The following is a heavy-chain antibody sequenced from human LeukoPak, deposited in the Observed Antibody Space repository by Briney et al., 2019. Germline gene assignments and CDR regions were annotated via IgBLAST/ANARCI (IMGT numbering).Heavy chain of an antibody. CDR2: INPNSGGT. CDR1: GGTFSSYA. CDR3: ARDETHFYGSGSSNWFDP. D-gene: IGHD3-10*01. J-gene: IGHJ5*02. V-gene: IGHV1-2*02. Sequence: ASVKVSCKASGGTFSSYAISWVRQAPGQGLEWMGWINPNSGGTNYAQKFQGRVTMTRDTSISTAYMELSRLRSDDTAVYYCARDETHFYGSGSSNWFDPWGQGILVTVSS.